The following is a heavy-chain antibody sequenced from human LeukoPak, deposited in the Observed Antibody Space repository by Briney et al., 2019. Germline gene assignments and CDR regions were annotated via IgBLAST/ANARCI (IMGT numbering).Heavy chain of an antibody. V-gene: IGHV5-51*01. Sequence: GESLKISCKGSGYSFTTYWIGWVRQTPGKALEWMGIINPTDSNVRYNPSFEGQVTISVDKSISTAYLQWSSLKASDTAMYYCARGLAAYFDYWGQGTLVTVSS. CDR3: ARGLAAYFDY. CDR2: INPTDSNV. CDR1: GYSFTTYW. J-gene: IGHJ4*02. D-gene: IGHD6-6*01.